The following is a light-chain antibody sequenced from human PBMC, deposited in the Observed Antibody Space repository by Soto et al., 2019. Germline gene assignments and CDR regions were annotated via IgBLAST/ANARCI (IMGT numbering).Light chain of an antibody. CDR3: AAWDDSLNGQV. J-gene: IGLJ3*02. Sequence: QAVVTQPPSVSEAPRQRVTISCSGSSSNIGNNAVNWYQQLPGKAPKLLIYYDDLLPSGVSDRFSGSKSGTSASLAISGLQSEDKADYYCAAWDDSLNGQVFGGGTKVTVL. V-gene: IGLV1-36*01. CDR2: YDD. CDR1: SSNIGNNA.